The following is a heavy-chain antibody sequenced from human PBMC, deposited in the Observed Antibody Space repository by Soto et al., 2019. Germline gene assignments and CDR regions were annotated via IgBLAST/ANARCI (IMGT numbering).Heavy chain of an antibody. Sequence: PGASLKISCKGSGYSFTSYWIGWVRQMPRKGLEWMGIIYPGDSDTRYSPSFQGQVTISADKSISTAYLQWSSLKASDTAMYYCARLPYYDILTGYAWFDPWGQGTLVTVSS. D-gene: IGHD3-9*01. CDR2: IYPGDSDT. CDR3: ARLPYYDILTGYAWFDP. J-gene: IGHJ5*02. V-gene: IGHV5-51*01. CDR1: GYSFTSYW.